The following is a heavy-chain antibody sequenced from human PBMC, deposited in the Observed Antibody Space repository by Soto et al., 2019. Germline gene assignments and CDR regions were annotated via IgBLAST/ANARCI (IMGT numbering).Heavy chain of an antibody. CDR3: ARAGGSGGHADFVH. Sequence: QVQLVQSGGEVRKPGASVKVSCKASGYTFTNYGISWVRQAPGQGLEWMGWSSAYNGNINYAKKFQGRVTMTIETATTTAYMDLRTRGSDDTARYYGARAGGSGGHADFVHGGQGTLVTVSS. D-gene: IGHD3-10*01. CDR1: GYTFTNYG. CDR2: SSAYNGNI. J-gene: IGHJ4*02. V-gene: IGHV1-18*01.